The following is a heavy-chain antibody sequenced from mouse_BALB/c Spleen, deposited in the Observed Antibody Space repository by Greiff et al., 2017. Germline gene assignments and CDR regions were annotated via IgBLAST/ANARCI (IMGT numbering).Heavy chain of an antibody. CDR2: IRLKSDNYAT. CDR3: VITTATDYAMDY. CDR1: GFTFSSYW. D-gene: IGHD1-2*01. Sequence: EVQVVESGGGLVQPGGSMKLSCVASGFTFSSYWMSWVRQSPEKGLEWVAEIRLKSDNYATHYAESVKGKFTISRDDSKSRLYLQMNSLRAEDTGIYYCVITTATDYAMDYWGQGTSVTVSS. V-gene: IGHV6-6*02. J-gene: IGHJ4*01.